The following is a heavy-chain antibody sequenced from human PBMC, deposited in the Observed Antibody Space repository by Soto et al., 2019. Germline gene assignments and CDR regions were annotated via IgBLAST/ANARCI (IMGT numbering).Heavy chain of an antibody. J-gene: IGHJ3*01. CDR1: GFTFSSYA. Sequence: PGGYLRLSCAASGFTFSSYAMSWVRQAPGKGLEWVSAISGSGGSTYYADSVKGRFTISRDNSKNTLYLQMNSLRAEDTAVYYCAKDHPICFGESLLGLRHSLDFRDQGTLVT. V-gene: IGHV3-23*01. CDR3: AKDHPICFGESLLGLRHSLDF. D-gene: IGHD2-21*01. CDR2: ISGSGGST.